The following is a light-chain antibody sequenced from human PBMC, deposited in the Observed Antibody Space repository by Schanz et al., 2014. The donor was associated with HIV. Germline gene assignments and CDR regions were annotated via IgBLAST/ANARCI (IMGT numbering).Light chain of an antibody. V-gene: IGKV3-15*01. CDR2: GAS. Sequence: TVMTQSPAALSVTPGGRATLSCRASQSVSSNLAWYQQRPGQAPRLLIYGASTRASGVAARFSGSGSGTEFTLTISSLQSEDFAVYYCQQYNDWPPITFGQGTRLEIK. CDR1: QSVSSN. CDR3: QQYNDWPPIT. J-gene: IGKJ5*01.